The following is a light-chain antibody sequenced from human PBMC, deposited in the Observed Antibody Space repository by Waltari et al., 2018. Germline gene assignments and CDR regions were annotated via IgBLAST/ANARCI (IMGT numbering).Light chain of an antibody. CDR1: SGHNSNI. V-gene: IGLV4-69*01. CDR2: VNSDGSH. J-gene: IGLJ3*02. Sequence: QLVVTQSPSASASLGASVKLTCTLRSGHNSNIIAWHQQQPEKGPRYVMKVNSDGSHSKGDEIPDRFSGSSSGAERYLTISSLQSEDEADYYCQTGGHGTWVFGGGTKLTVL. CDR3: QTGGHGTWV.